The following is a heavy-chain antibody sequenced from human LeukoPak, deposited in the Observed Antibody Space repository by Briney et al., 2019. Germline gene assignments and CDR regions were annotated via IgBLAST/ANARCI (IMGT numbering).Heavy chain of an antibody. D-gene: IGHD3-3*01. J-gene: IGHJ4*02. V-gene: IGHV3-23*01. CDR1: GFTFCNYA. CDR3: AKRLSFGVAIGDFDY. CDR2: ISGSGDST. Sequence: GGAPRLSCAAPGFTFCNYAMSWGRQAPGEGGEWVSPISGSGDSTYYADSVKGRFTISRDSSMETLYLQMNSLRAEDTATYFCAKRLSFGVAIGDFDYWGQGTLVTVSS.